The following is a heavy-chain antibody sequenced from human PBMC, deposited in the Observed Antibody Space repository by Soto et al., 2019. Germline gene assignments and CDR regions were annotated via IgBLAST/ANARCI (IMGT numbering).Heavy chain of an antibody. V-gene: IGHV1-69*12. CDR2: IIPIFGTA. CDR3: AGARVTRVPKGGLGH. D-gene: IGHD3-16*01. CDR1: GGTFSSYA. J-gene: IGHJ4*02. Sequence: QVQLVQSGAEVKKPGSSVKVSCKASGGTFSSYAISWVRQAPGQGLEWMGGIIPIFGTANYAQKFHCRVTMTADESTRTASMELSSLRSEDTAVYYSAGARVTRVPKGGLGHWGQGTLVTVSS.